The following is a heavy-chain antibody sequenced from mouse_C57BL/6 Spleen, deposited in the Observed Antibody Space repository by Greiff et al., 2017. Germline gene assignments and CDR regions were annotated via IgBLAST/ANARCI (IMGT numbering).Heavy chain of an antibody. V-gene: IGHV10-1*01. CDR2: IRSKSNNYAT. J-gene: IGHJ2*01. CDR1: GFSFNTYA. Sequence: EVQVVESGGGLVQPKGSLKLSCAASGFSFNTYAMNWVRQAPGKGLEWVARIRSKSNNYATYYADSVKDRFTISRDDSESMLYLQMNNLKTEDTAMYYCVRGALDFDYWGQGTTLTVSS. CDR3: VRGALDFDY.